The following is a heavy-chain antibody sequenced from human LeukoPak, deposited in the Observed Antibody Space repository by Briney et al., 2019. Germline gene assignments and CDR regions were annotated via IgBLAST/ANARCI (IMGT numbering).Heavy chain of an antibody. CDR2: ISSSSSYI. CDR3: ALWGRHIVVVTAHDAFDI. D-gene: IGHD2-21*02. Sequence: PGGSLRLSCAASGSTFSSYSMNWVRQAPGKGLEWVSSISSSSSYIYYADSVKGRFTISRDNAKNSLYLQMNSLRAEDTAVYYCALWGRHIVVVTAHDAFDIWGQGTMVTVSS. CDR1: GSTFSSYS. J-gene: IGHJ3*02. V-gene: IGHV3-21*01.